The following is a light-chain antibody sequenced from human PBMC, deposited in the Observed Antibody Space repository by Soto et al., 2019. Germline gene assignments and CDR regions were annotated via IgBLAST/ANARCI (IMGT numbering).Light chain of an antibody. CDR1: QSVASY. J-gene: IGKJ5*01. Sequence: EIVMTQSPATLSVSPGERATLSCRASQSVASYLAWYQQKPGQAPRLLIYGASTRATGVPARFSGNGSGTEFTLTISSLQSEDFAVYYCQQCNEWPLITFGQGTRLEAK. CDR2: GAS. CDR3: QQCNEWPLIT. V-gene: IGKV3-15*01.